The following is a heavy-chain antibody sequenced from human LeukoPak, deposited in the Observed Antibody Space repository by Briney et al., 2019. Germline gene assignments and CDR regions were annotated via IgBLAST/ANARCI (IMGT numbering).Heavy chain of an antibody. CDR2: IIPIFGTA. Sequence: GASVKVSCKASGGTFSSYAISWVRQAPGQGLEWMGGIIPIFGTANYAQKFQGRVTITADKSTSTAYMELSSLRSEDTAVYYCARAGSSSWYSNYYYMDVWGKGTTVTVSS. CDR3: ARAGSSSWYSNYYYMDV. V-gene: IGHV1-69*06. J-gene: IGHJ6*03. D-gene: IGHD6-13*01. CDR1: GGTFSSYA.